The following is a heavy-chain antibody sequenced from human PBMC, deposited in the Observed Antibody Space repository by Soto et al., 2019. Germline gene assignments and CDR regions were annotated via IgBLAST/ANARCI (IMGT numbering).Heavy chain of an antibody. CDR2: IYSGGST. V-gene: IGHV3-66*01. Sequence: GGSLRLSCAASGFTVSSNYMSWVRQAPGKGLEWVSVIYSGGSTYYADSVKGRFTISRDNSKNTLYLQMNSLRAEDTAVYYCARDGSRTNGNYYYYYYMDVWGKGTTVTVSS. D-gene: IGHD3-10*01. CDR3: ARDGSRTNGNYYYYYYMDV. CDR1: GFTVSSNY. J-gene: IGHJ6*03.